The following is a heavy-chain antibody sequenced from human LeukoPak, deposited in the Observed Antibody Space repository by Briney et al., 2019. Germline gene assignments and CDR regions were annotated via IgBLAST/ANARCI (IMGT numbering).Heavy chain of an antibody. CDR1: GGSVSSYY. D-gene: IGHD2-2*01. V-gene: IGHV4-59*02. J-gene: IGHJ6*02. CDR3: ARDTRTVDGMDV. CDR2: IYHSGST. Sequence: PSDTLSLTCAVSGGSVSSYYCDWMRQSPGKGLEWIGYIYHSGSTNYNPPLKSRVTMSVDTSKNQFSLKLSSVTAADTAVYYCARDTRTVDGMDVWGQGTTVTVSS.